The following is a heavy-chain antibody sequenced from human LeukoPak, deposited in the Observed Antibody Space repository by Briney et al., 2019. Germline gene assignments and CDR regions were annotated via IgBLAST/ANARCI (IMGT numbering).Heavy chain of an antibody. D-gene: IGHD3-22*01. CDR3: ARDGEYYYDSSGYYAIDY. CDR1: GFTYSGHT. J-gene: IGHJ4*02. Sequence: KPGGSLRLSCAASGFTYSGHTMNWVRQAPGKGLEWVSSISSSGSYKYYADSVKGRFTTSRDNAKNSLFLQMNSLRAEDTAVYYCARDGEYYYDSSGYYAIDYWGQGTLVSVSS. V-gene: IGHV3-21*01. CDR2: ISSSGSYK.